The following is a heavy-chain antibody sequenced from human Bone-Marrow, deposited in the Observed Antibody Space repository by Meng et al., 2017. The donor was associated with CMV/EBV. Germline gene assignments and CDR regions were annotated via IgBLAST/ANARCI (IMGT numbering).Heavy chain of an antibody. CDR3: ARDQTGTTFDWFDP. D-gene: IGHD1-7*01. V-gene: IGHV1-2*02. Sequence: ASVKVSCKASGYTFTGYYMHWVRQAPGQGLEWMGWINPNSGGTNYAQKFQGRVTMTRDTSISTAYMELSRLRSDDTAVYYCARDQTGTTFDWFDPWGQGPLVTVSS. CDR2: INPNSGGT. J-gene: IGHJ5*02. CDR1: GYTFTGYY.